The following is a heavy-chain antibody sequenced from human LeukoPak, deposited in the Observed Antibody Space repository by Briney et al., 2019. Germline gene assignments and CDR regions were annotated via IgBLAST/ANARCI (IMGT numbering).Heavy chain of an antibody. CDR2: IYYSGTT. J-gene: IGHJ5*02. CDR1: GGSIISDNW. Sequence: PSGTLSLTCAVSGGSIISDNWWSWVRQPPGKGLEWIGEIYYSGTTNYNPSLRSRLTISVDNSKNQFSLKLTSVTAADTAVYYCARAGGSSSWYGWGNWFDPWGQGTLVTVSS. V-gene: IGHV4-4*02. D-gene: IGHD6-13*01. CDR3: ARAGGSSSWYGWGNWFDP.